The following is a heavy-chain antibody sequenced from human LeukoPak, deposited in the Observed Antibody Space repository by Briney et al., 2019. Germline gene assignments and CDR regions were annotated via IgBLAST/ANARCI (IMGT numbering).Heavy chain of an antibody. CDR1: GFSFSSYN. D-gene: IGHD1-26*01. V-gene: IGHV3-21*01. CDR3: ARDPYSGTYGDTYYYYMDV. CDR2: ITSSSTYT. Sequence: KAGGSLRLSCAASGFSFSSYNMNWVRQTPGKGLEWVSSITSSSTYTFYADSVKGRFTISRDNARNSLYLQMNSLRAEDTVVYYCARDPYSGTYGDTYYYYMDVWGKGTTVTISS. J-gene: IGHJ6*03.